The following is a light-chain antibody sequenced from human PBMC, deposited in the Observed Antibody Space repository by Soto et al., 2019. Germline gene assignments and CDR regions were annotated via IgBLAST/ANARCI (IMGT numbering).Light chain of an antibody. J-gene: IGKJ1*01. CDR2: GAS. V-gene: IGKV1-6*01. CDR3: LQDHSYPWT. Sequence: AIQLTQSPSSLSASVGDRVSITCRASQGIRNDLGWYQHKPGKAPTLLIHGASSLQSGVPSRFSGSASGTEFTLTISSLQPEDLASYYCLQDHSYPWTFGQGTKVDI. CDR1: QGIRND.